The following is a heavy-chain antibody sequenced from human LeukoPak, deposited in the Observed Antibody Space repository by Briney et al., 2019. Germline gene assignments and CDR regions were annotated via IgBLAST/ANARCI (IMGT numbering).Heavy chain of an antibody. D-gene: IGHD3-22*01. CDR3: AKARGYYYDSSGSLDY. CDR2: INWNSGSI. CDR1: GFTFDDYA. V-gene: IGHV3-9*03. J-gene: IGHJ4*02. Sequence: GSSLRLSCAASGFTFDDYAMHWVRQAPGKGLEWVSGINWNSGSIGYADSVKGRFTISRDNAKNSLYLQMNTLRAEDMALYYCAKARGYYYDSSGSLDYWGQGTLVTVSS.